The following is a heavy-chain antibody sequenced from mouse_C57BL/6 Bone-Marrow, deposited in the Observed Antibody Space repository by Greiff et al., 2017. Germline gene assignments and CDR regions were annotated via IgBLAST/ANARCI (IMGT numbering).Heavy chain of an antibody. CDR2: IWRGGST. V-gene: IGHV2-5*01. CDR3: AIPYYGSSPWYFDV. CDR1: GFSLTSYG. Sequence: QVQLKESGPGLVQPSQSLSITCTVSGFSLTSYGVHWVRQSPGKGLEWLGVIWRGGSTDYNAAYMSRLSITKDNSKSQVFFKMNSLQADDTAIDYCAIPYYGSSPWYFDVWGTGTTVTVSS. D-gene: IGHD1-1*01. J-gene: IGHJ1*03.